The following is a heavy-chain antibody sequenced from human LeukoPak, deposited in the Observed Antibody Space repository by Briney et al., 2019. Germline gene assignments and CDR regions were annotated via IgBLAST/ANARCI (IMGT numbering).Heavy chain of an antibody. V-gene: IGHV3-30-3*01. CDR2: ISYDGSNK. CDR3: ARGPLRERRIDAFDI. CDR1: GFTFSSYA. D-gene: IGHD1-26*01. Sequence: PGRSLRLSCAASGFTFSSYAMHWVRQAPGKGLEWVAVISYDGSNKYYADSVKGRFTISRDNSKNTLYLQMNSLRAEDTAVYYCARGPLRERRIDAFDIWGQGTMVTVSS. J-gene: IGHJ3*02.